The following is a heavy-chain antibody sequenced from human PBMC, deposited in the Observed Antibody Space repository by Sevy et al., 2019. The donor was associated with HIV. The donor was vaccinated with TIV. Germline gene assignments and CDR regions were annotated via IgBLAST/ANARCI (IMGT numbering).Heavy chain of an antibody. CDR1: GFTFSNYY. CDR3: FVRIRDSSEIDY. V-gene: IGHV3-74*01. CDR2: LNGDGSDI. Sequence: GGSLRLSYAASGFTFSNYYMIWVRQGPGKGLVWVARLNGDGSDINYADSVRGRFTISRDNTKNTLYLQMSSLRGEDTAVYYCFVRIRDSSEIDYWGQGTLVTVSS. D-gene: IGHD6-6*01. J-gene: IGHJ4*02.